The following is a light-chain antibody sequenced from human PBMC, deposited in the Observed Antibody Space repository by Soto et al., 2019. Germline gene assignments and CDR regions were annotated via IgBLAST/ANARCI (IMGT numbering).Light chain of an antibody. V-gene: IGLV2-14*01. J-gene: IGLJ2*01. Sequence: QSALTQPASVSGYPGQSITIPCTGTTTDVGGYNYVSWYQQHPGNVPKLLIYEVSNRSSGVPDRFSGSKSGNTASLTISGLQAEDEAEYYCRSYTRSSTGVFGGGTKLTVL. CDR2: EVS. CDR1: TTDVGGYNY. CDR3: RSYTRSSTGV.